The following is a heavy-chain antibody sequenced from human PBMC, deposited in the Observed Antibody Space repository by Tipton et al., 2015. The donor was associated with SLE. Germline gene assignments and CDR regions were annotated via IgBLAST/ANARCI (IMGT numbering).Heavy chain of an antibody. CDR1: GGSISSHY. CDR3: ARDSGGGYGWFDP. Sequence: TLSLTCTVSGGSISSHYWSWIRQPPGKGLEWIGYVYYSGTTNYNPSLKSRVTISVDTSKNQFSLKLSSVTAADTAVYYCARDSGGGYGWFDPWGQGTLVTVSS. D-gene: IGHD3-16*01. CDR2: VYYSGTT. J-gene: IGHJ5*02. V-gene: IGHV4-59*11.